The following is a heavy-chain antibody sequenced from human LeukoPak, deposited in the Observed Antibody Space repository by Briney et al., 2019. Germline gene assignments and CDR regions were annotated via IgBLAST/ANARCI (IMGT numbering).Heavy chain of an antibody. D-gene: IGHD2-15*01. CDR2: IVPLVGTL. Sequence: SVKVSCKVSGGTFSTHAVHWVRQAPGQGLEYMGGIVPLVGTLTYAQKFQGTITITADASTSTAYLEMSNLSSDDTAMYSCARDSCGGGGCYSWFFDLWGRGALLTVSS. CDR1: GGTFSTHA. J-gene: IGHJ2*01. CDR3: ARDSCGGGGCYSWFFDL. V-gene: IGHV1-69*01.